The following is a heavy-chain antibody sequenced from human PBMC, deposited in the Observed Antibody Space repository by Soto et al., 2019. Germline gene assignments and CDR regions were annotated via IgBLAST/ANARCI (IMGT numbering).Heavy chain of an antibody. CDR2: ISSSSTNI. CDR3: ARGPLYYFDY. V-gene: IGHV3-21*01. CDR1: GFIFTSYT. J-gene: IGHJ4*02. Sequence: EVHLVESGGGQVKPGGSLRLSCAASGFIFTSYTMNWVRRAPGKGLEWVSSISSSSTNIHYADSVKGRFTISRDNAKKSLYLQMNSLRAEDTAVYYCARGPLYYFDYWGQGTLVTVSS.